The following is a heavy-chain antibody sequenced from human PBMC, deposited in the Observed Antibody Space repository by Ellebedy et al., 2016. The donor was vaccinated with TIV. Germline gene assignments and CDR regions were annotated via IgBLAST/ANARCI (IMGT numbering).Heavy chain of an antibody. CDR1: GASFSGYF. Sequence: SETLSLXXAVYGASFSGYFWSWIRQPPGKGLEWIGEINHRGSTNYNPSLKSRVTISVDTSENHFSLRLSSVTAADNAVYYCARHAVETDTISYFDNWGQGTLVTVSS. CDR2: INHRGST. CDR3: ARHAVETDTISYFDN. D-gene: IGHD5-24*01. J-gene: IGHJ4*02. V-gene: IGHV4-34*01.